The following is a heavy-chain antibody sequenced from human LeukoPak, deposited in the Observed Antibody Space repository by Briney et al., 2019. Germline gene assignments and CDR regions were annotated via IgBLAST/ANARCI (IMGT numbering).Heavy chain of an antibody. CDR1: GFTFSSYS. CDR2: ITSTSTYM. V-gene: IGHV3-21*01. CDR3: ARDGFHYDSSPNDY. J-gene: IGHJ4*02. Sequence: PGGSLRLSCAASGFTFSSYSMNWVRQAPGKGLEWVSSITSTSTYMYYADSVKGRFTISRDNVKNSLFLQMNSLRAEDTAVYYCARDGFHYDSSPNDYWGQGTLVTVSS. D-gene: IGHD3-22*01.